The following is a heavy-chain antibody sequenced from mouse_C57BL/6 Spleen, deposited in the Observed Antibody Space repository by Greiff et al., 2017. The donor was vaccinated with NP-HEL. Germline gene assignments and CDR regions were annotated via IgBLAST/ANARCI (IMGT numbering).Heavy chain of an antibody. CDR1: GYTFTDYY. V-gene: IGHV1-26*01. CDR3: ARSGGYIDY. CDR2: INPNNGGT. J-gene: IGHJ2*01. Sequence: EVQLQQSGPELVKPGASVKISCKASGYTFTDYYMNWVKQSHGKSLEWIGDINPNNGGTSYNQKFKGKATLTVDKSSSTAYMELRSLTSEDSAVYYCARSGGYIDYWGQSTTLTVSS.